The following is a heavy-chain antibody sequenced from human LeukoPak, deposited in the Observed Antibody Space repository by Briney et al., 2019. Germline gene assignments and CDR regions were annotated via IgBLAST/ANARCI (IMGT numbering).Heavy chain of an antibody. D-gene: IGHD6-19*01. V-gene: IGHV4-59*01. CDR1: DDSISNYY. CDR3: ARAKKGVAGFFDY. Sequence: SETLSLTCTVSDDSISNYYWSWVRQPPGEGLEWIGYIFYTGSTNYNPSPKGRLTISVDTSKKQFSLKLSSVTAADTAVYYCARAKKGVAGFFDYWGQGTLVTVSS. CDR2: IFYTGST. J-gene: IGHJ4*02.